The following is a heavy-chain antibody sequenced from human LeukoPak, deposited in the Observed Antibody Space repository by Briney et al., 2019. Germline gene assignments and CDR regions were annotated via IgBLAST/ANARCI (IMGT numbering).Heavy chain of an antibody. CDR3: ARENYDILTGYSYFDY. CDR2: IYYSGST. CDR1: GGSISSYY. D-gene: IGHD3-9*01. J-gene: IGHJ4*02. V-gene: IGHV4-59*12. Sequence: RPSETLSLTCTVSGGSISSYYWSWIRQPPGKGLEWIGYIYYSGSTNYNPSLKSRVTISVDKSKNQFSLKLSSVTAADTAVYYCARENYDILTGYSYFDYWGQGTLVTVSS.